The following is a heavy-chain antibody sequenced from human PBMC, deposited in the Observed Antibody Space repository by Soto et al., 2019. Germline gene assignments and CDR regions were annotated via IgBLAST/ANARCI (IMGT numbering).Heavy chain of an antibody. CDR1: GGSFSGYY. D-gene: IGHD3-3*01. CDR3: ARVRCRTFWSGYSKGWFDP. J-gene: IGHJ5*02. CDR2: INHSGST. Sequence: SETLSLTCAVYGGSFSGYYWSWIRQPPGKGLEWIGEINHSGSTNYNPSLKSRVTISVDTSKNQFSLKLSSVTAADTAVYYCARVRCRTFWSGYSKGWFDPWGQGTLVTVS. V-gene: IGHV4-34*01.